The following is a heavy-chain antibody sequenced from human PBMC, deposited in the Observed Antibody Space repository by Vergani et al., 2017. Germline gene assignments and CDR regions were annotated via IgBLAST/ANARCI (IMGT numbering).Heavy chain of an antibody. CDR1: GFTFTRVG. D-gene: IGHD3-9*01. CDR2: IRNDGSNK. CDR3: AKDNEALTGYWEGVDS. Sequence: QVQLVESGGGVVQPGGSLRLSCAASGFTFTRVGMHWVRQATGKGLEWVSFIRNDGSNKYYGDTVKGRFTISRDISKNTRYLEMNQVRPEYTALYYCAKDNEALTGYWEGVDSWGQGTLVTVSS. J-gene: IGHJ4*02. V-gene: IGHV3-30*02.